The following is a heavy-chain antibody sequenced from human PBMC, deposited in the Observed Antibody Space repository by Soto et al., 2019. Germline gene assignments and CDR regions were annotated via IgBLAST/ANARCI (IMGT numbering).Heavy chain of an antibody. D-gene: IGHD3-22*01. CDR2: IYYSGST. CDR1: GGSISSYY. J-gene: IGHJ4*02. V-gene: IGHV4-59*01. CDR3: ARVDSSGYYYLPFPDY. Sequence: SETLSLTCTVSGGSISSYYWSWIRQPPGKGLEWIGYIYYSGSTNYNPSLKSRVTISVDTSKNQFSLKLSSVTAADTAVYYCARVDSSGYYYLPFPDYWGQGTLVTVSS.